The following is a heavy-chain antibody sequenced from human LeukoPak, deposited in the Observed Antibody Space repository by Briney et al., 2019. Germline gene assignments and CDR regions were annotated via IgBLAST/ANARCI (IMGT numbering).Heavy chain of an antibody. CDR2: IYSGGDK. J-gene: IGHJ5*01. D-gene: IGHD2-2*01. V-gene: IGHV3-53*01. Sequence: AGGSLRLSCAASGFSVSNNYMSWVRQAPGKGLEWVSLIYSGGDKRYAASVKGRFTVSRDNSKNTTYLQMNSLRVEDTAIYYCSKDGPPSSTCCNWFDSWGQGTLVTVSS. CDR1: GFSVSNNY. CDR3: SKDGPPSSTCCNWFDS.